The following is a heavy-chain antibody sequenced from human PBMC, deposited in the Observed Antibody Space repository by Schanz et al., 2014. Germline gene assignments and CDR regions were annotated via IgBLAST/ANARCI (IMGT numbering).Heavy chain of an antibody. V-gene: IGHV4-31*03. CDR1: GGSVNSVVYY. CDR2: IYYSGNT. Sequence: QVQLQESGPGLVKPSQTLSLTCTVSGGSVNSVVYYWNWIRQHPGKGLEWIGYIYYSGNTYYNPSLRGRVSMSLDTSKNQFSLKLGSVSAADTAVYYCARVRVGDGYLFEYWGQGTLVTVAS. CDR3: ARVRVGDGYLFEY. J-gene: IGHJ4*02. D-gene: IGHD5-12*01.